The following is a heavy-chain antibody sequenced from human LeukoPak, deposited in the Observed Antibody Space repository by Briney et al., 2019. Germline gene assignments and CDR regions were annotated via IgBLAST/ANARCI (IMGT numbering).Heavy chain of an antibody. CDR1: GGSFSGYY. Sequence: PSETLSLTCAVYGGSFSGYYWSWIRQPPGKGLEWIGEINHSGSTNYNPSLRSRVTISVDTSKNHFSLKLTSVTAADTAVYYCARWRSSSGTYYAWFDPWGQGTLVTVSS. CDR2: INHSGST. CDR3: ARWRSSSGTYYAWFDP. V-gene: IGHV4-34*01. J-gene: IGHJ5*02. D-gene: IGHD1-26*01.